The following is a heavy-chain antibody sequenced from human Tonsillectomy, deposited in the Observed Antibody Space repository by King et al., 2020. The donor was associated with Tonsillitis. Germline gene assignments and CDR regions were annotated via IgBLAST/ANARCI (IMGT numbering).Heavy chain of an antibody. CDR2: INTNTRNA. CDR3: ARVRYCGYGSCYDIDP. J-gene: IGHJ5*02. CDR1: GYAFTVYP. Sequence: QLVQSGSELKKPGASVKVSCKASGYAFTVYPMSWVRQAPGQGLEWMGWINTNTRNATYAQGFTGRFVFSLDTSVSTAFLQITSLKADDTAFYFCARVRYCGYGSCYDIDPWGQGTLVTVSS. D-gene: IGHD2-15*01. V-gene: IGHV7-4-1*02.